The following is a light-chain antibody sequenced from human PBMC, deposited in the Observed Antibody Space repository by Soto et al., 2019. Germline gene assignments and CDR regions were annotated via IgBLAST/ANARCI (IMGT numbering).Light chain of an antibody. CDR3: QQRRTWPLT. V-gene: IGKV3-11*01. Sequence: PGERATLSCRASQSVLNYLAWYQQKPGQAPRLLIYDASNRATGISARFSGSGSGTDFTLTISSLEPEDFAVYYCQQRRTWPLTFGGGTKVEI. CDR1: QSVLNY. J-gene: IGKJ4*01. CDR2: DAS.